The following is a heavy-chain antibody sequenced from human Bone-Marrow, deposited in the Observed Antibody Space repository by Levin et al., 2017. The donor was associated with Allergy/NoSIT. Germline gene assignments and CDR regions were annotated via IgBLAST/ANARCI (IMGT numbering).Heavy chain of an antibody. CDR2: MYRGGDT. Sequence: LSLTCAASGFTVSDNYMTWVRQAPGKGLQWVSLMYRGGDTHYADSVRGRFTFSRDNSKNTLFLQMNSLRAEDTAVYYCATSTLSGWYSLDYWGQGTLVTVSS. CDR1: GFTVSDNY. D-gene: IGHD6-19*01. J-gene: IGHJ4*02. CDR3: ATSTLSGWYSLDY. V-gene: IGHV3-66*01.